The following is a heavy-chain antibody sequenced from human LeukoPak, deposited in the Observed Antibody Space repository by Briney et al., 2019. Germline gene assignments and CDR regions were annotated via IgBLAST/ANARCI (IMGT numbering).Heavy chain of an antibody. D-gene: IGHD6-13*01. CDR1: GFTFSTYA. J-gene: IGHJ4*02. Sequence: PGGSLRLSCAASGFTFSTYALSWVRQAPGKGLEWVSVISSDGSTYYADSVKGRFTISRDNSKNTFYLQMNSLRAEDTAVYYCARGDSSSWFCYFDFWGQGTLVTVSS. CDR3: ARGDSSSWFCYFDF. CDR2: ISSDGST. V-gene: IGHV3-23*01.